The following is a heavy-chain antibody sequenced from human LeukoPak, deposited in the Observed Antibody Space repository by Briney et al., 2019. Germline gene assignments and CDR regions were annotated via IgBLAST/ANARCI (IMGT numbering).Heavy chain of an antibody. CDR3: ANEIRPNDY. CDR1: GFPFNSHA. D-gene: IGHD3-16*01. CDR2: IDISGGAT. J-gene: IGHJ4*02. Sequence: GGSLRLSCVATGFPFNSHAMGCVRQAPGKVLEWVSSIDISGGATWYADSGRGRFTISRDNSKNTLYLQMTSLRVEDTALYYCANEIRPNDYWGQGTLVSVFS. V-gene: IGHV3-23*05.